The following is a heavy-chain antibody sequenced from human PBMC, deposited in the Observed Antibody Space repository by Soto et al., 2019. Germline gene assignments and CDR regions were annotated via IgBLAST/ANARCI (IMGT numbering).Heavy chain of an antibody. Sequence: QVQLVQSGAEVMTPGASVKVSCKASGYIFSNFGLSWVRQAPGQGLEWMGWISGYNGNTNSAEKFQGRVTRTTDTSTSTAYMEVRSLTSDDTAVYYCARDKGYGFGWSSSSGMDVWGQGTTVTVSS. CDR3: ARDKGYGFGWSSSSGMDV. V-gene: IGHV1-18*01. J-gene: IGHJ6*02. CDR1: GYIFSNFG. CDR2: ISGYNGNT. D-gene: IGHD5-18*01.